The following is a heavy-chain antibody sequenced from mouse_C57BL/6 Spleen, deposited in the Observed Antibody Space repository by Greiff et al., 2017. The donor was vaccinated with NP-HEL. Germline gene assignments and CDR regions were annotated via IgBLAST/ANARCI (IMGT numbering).Heavy chain of an antibody. J-gene: IGHJ3*01. CDR3: TTGGYGCVERGEGFAY. V-gene: IGHV14-1*01. CDR2: IDPEDGDT. D-gene: IGHD2-10*02. Sequence: VQLQQSGAELVRPGASVKLSCTASGFNIKDYYMHWVKQRPEQGLEWIGRIDPEDGDTEYAPKFQGKATMTADTSSNTAYLQLSSLTSEDTAVYYWTTGGYGCVERGEGFAYWGQGTLVTVSA. CDR1: GFNIKDYY.